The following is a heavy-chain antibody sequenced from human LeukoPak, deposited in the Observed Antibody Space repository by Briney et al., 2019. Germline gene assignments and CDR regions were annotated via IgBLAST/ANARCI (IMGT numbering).Heavy chain of an antibody. V-gene: IGHV4-59*08. J-gene: IGHJ4*02. CDR3: AIILMYSSGWPVKWDY. D-gene: IGHD6-19*01. CDR2: EHYLGST. CDR1: AGSITSYF. Sequence: SETLSLSCTVSAGSITSYFWTWIRQPPGKGLEVIGYEHYLGSTNYNPSLKSRVTISLDTSKNQFSLKLSSVTAADTAVYYCAIILMYSSGWPVKWDYWGQGTLVTVSS.